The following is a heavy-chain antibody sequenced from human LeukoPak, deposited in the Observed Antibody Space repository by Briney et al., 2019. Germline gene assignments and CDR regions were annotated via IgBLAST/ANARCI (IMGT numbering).Heavy chain of an antibody. J-gene: IGHJ6*03. CDR1: GFTFSSYG. V-gene: IGHV3-30*18. CDR3: AKDGPGGYARIYYYMDV. CDR2: ISYDGSNK. Sequence: GGSLRLSCAASGFTFSSYGMHWVRQAPGKGLEWVAVISYDGSNKYYADSVKGRFTISRDNSKNTLYLQMNSLRAEDTAVYYCAKDGPGGYARIYYYMDVWGKGTTVTVSS. D-gene: IGHD5-12*01.